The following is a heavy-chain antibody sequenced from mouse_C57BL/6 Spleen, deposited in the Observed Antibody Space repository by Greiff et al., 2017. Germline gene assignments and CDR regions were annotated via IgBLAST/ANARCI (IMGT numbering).Heavy chain of an antibody. CDR2: ISRGSSTI. D-gene: IGHD1-2*01. V-gene: IGHV5-17*01. Sequence: EVKLVESGGGLVKPGGSLKLSCAASGFTFSDYGMHWVRQAPEKGLAWVAYISRGSSTIYYADTVKGRFTITRDNAKNTLFLKMTSLRSEDTAMYDCARPHYDVGYWYFDVWGTGTTVTVSS. J-gene: IGHJ1*03. CDR1: GFTFSDYG. CDR3: ARPHYDVGYWYFDV.